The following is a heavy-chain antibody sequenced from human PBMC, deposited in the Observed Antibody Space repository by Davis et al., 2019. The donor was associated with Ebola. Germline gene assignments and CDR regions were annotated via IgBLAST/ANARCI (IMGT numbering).Heavy chain of an antibody. V-gene: IGHV3-66*02. J-gene: IGHJ4*02. CDR1: GFTLSTNY. D-gene: IGHD4-11*01. CDR2: IYKSGNA. CDR3: ASVDYSNHGACFDH. Sequence: PGGSLRLSCAASGFTLSTNYMIWVRQTPEKGLEWVSVIYKSGNAYYPESLKGRFTVSRDESKNTMFLQVKSPRTEDTAMYYCASVDYSNHGACFDHWGQGSLVTVSS.